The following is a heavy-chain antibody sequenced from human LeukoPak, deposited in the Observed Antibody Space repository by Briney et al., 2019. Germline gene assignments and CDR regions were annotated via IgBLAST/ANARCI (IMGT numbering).Heavy chain of an antibody. V-gene: IGHV4-4*07. CDR3: ARRSTGTSRVGLHFDY. D-gene: IGHD1-7*01. CDR2: IYTSGST. CDR1: GGSISSYY. Sequence: PSETLSLTCTVSGGSISSYYWSWIRQPAGKGLEWIGRIYTSGSTNYNPSLKSRVTMSVDTSKNRFSLKLSSVTAADTAVYYCARRSTGTSRVGLHFDYWGQGTLVTVSS. J-gene: IGHJ4*02.